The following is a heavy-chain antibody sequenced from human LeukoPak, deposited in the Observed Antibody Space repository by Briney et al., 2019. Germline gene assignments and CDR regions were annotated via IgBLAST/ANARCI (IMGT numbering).Heavy chain of an antibody. CDR3: ALRGGWNAFDI. Sequence: PSETLSLTCAVYGVSFSGYYWTWIRQPPGKGLEWIGEINHSGSTNNNPSLKSRVTISLDTSKKQFSLKLNSVTAADTAVYYCALRGGWNAFDIWGQGTMVTVSS. D-gene: IGHD3-10*01. J-gene: IGHJ3*02. CDR1: GVSFSGYY. CDR2: INHSGST. V-gene: IGHV4-34*01.